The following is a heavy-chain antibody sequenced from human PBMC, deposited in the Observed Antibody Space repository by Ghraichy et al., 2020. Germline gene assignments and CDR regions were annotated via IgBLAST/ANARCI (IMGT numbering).Heavy chain of an antibody. CDR1: GGSISSSSYY. CDR2: IYYSGST. CDR3: ARRVVGALYYFDY. V-gene: IGHV4-39*01. J-gene: IGHJ4*02. D-gene: IGHD3-16*01. Sequence: ETLSLTCTVSGGSISSSSYYWGWIRQPPGKGLEWIGSIYYSGSTYYNPSLKSRVTISVDTSKNQFSLKLSSVTAADTAVYYCARRVVGALYYFDYWGQGTLVTVSS.